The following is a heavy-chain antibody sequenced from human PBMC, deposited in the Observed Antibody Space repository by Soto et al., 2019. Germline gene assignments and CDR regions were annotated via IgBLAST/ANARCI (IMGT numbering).Heavy chain of an antibody. J-gene: IGHJ5*02. CDR2: IYYSGST. D-gene: IGHD4-17*01. CDR3: ARRDPGHGYGDYLSADWFDP. CDR1: GGSISSYY. V-gene: IGHV4-59*08. Sequence: SETLSLTCTVSGGSISSYYWSWIRQPPGKGLEWIGYIYYSGSTNYNPSLKSRVTISVDTSKNQFSLKLSSVTAADTAVYYCARRDPGHGYGDYLSADWFDPWGQGTLVTVSS.